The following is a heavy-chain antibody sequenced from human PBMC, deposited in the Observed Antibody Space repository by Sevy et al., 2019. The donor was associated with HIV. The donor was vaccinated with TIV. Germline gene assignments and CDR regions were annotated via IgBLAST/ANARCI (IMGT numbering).Heavy chain of an antibody. V-gene: IGHV3-15*07. D-gene: IGHD3-16*01. CDR1: GFIFSNAW. J-gene: IGHJ4*02. CDR3: TTDSGGGIDY. CDR2: IKSKIEGGTI. Sequence: GGSLRLSCAASGFIFSNAWMNWVRQAPGKGLEWVGRIKSKIEGGTIDYAAPVKGRFTISRDDSKNTLYLQMNSLKTEDTAMYYCTTDSGGGIDYWGQGTLVTVSS.